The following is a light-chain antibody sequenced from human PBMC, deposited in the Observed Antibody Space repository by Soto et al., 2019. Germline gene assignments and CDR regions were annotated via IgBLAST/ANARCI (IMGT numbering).Light chain of an antibody. Sequence: QSALTQPASMSGSPGQSITISCTGTNSDIGAYNSVSWYQQHPGMAPQLMIYDVSYRPSGISIRFSGYKSGNTASLTISGLQAADEADYYCRSYTTSSVRVFGGGTKVTVL. CDR2: DVS. CDR3: RSYTTSSVRV. CDR1: NSDIGAYNS. V-gene: IGLV2-14*03. J-gene: IGLJ2*01.